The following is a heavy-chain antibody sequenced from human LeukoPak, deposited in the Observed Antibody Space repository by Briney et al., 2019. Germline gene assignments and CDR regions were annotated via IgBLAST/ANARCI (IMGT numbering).Heavy chain of an antibody. CDR3: ARDIAVAGTVYFDY. CDR1: GFTFSNYW. J-gene: IGHJ4*02. D-gene: IGHD6-19*01. CDR2: INSDGRST. V-gene: IGHV3-74*01. Sequence: GGSLRLSCAASGFTFSNYWMHWVRQAPGEGLVWVAHINSDGRSTSYADSVKGRFTISRDNAKNTLYVQMNRLRSEDTAVYYCARDIAVAGTVYFDYWGQGTQVTVSS.